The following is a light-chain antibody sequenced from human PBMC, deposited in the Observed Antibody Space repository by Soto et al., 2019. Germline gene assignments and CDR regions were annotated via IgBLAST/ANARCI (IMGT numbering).Light chain of an antibody. J-gene: IGKJ1*01. CDR1: QSVSRN. CDR2: GAS. CDR3: QHHDNWPREWT. Sequence: EIVMTQSPATLSVSPGERATLSCRASQSVSRNLAWYQQKPGQAPRLLIYGASTRATGIPARFSGSGSGTDFTLTISSLQSEDFAVYYCQHHDNWPREWTFGQGTKVELK. V-gene: IGKV3-15*01.